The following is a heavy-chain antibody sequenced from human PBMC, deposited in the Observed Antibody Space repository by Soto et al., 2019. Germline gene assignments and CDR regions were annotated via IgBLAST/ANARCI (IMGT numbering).Heavy chain of an antibody. CDR1: GGSITGYH. Sequence: SETLSLTCIVSGGSITGYHWSWIRQPPGKGLEWIGYIYYSGSTKYNVSLKSRVTISVDTSKNQFSLKLSSVTAADTAVYYCARHGVAAFDYWGQGTLVTVSS. CDR3: ARHGVAAFDY. D-gene: IGHD6-13*01. CDR2: IYYSGST. J-gene: IGHJ4*02. V-gene: IGHV4-59*08.